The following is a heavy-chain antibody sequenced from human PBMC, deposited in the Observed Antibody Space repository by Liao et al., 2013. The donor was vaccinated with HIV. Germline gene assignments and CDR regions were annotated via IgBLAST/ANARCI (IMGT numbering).Heavy chain of an antibody. CDR1: GGSVSSYY. V-gene: IGHV4-4*07. D-gene: IGHD5-24*01. CDR3: ARVVRRDAYPAYWYFDL. Sequence: QVQLQESGPGLVKPSETLSLTCIVSGGSVSSYYWSWIRQPAGKGLEWIGRIYTSGRTNHNSSLKSRVTMSVDTSKNQFSLKLSSVTAADTAVYYCARVVRRDAYPAYWYFDLWGRWHPRSLSLQ. CDR2: IYTSGRT. J-gene: IGHJ2*01.